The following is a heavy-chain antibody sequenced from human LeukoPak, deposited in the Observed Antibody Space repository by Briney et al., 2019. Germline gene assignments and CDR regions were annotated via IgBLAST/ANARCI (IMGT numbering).Heavy chain of an antibody. CDR2: VNRDGSET. J-gene: IGHJ6*02. Sequence: GGSPRLSCAASGFALSSHWMTWVRQVPGRGPEWVANVNRDGSETYYLDSVKGRFTISKDNAKNSLYLQMNSLRAEDTALYHCARNNGMDVWGQGATVIVSS. CDR1: GFALSSHW. V-gene: IGHV3-7*03. CDR3: ARNNGMDV.